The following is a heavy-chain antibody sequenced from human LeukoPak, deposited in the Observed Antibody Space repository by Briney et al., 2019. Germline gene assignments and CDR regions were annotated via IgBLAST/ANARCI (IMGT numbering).Heavy chain of an antibody. J-gene: IGHJ4*02. CDR3: ARSGMQLWLPEN. D-gene: IGHD5-18*01. CDR2: IYYSGSP. V-gene: IGHV4-31*03. Sequence: SETLSLTCTVSGGSISSGGYYWSWIRQHPGKGLEWIGYIYYSGSPYYNPSLKSRVTISVDTSKNQFSLKLSSVTAADTAVYYCARSGMQLWLPENWGQGALVTVSS. CDR1: GGSISSGGYY.